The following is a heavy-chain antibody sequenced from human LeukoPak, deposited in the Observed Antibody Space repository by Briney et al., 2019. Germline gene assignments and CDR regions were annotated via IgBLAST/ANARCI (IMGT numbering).Heavy chain of an antibody. J-gene: IGHJ4*02. CDR2: ISSSSSYI. D-gene: IGHD2-21*02. V-gene: IGHV3-21*01. CDR1: GFTFNIYS. Sequence: GGSLRLSCAASGFTFNIYSMNWVRQAPGKGLEWVSSISSSSSYIYYADSVKGRLTISRDNAKNSLYLQINSLRAEDTAVYYCARGVYCGGDCSFAPFDYWGQGTLVTVSS. CDR3: ARGVYCGGDCSFAPFDY.